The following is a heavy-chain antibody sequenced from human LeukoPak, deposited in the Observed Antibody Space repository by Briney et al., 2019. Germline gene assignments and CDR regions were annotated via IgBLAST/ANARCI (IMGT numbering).Heavy chain of an antibody. D-gene: IGHD3-9*01. CDR3: ARDGALYDILTGSYYYYYYMDV. CDR1: GFRLTAYA. V-gene: IGHV3-23*01. CDR2: ISDRGDST. J-gene: IGHJ6*03. Sequence: GGSLRLSCAASGFRLTAYAMGWVRQAPGKGLEWVSVISDRGDSTHYAGSVQGRFTIYRDSSTNTLYLQMNSLRAEDMAVYYCARDGALYDILTGSYYYYYYMDVWGKGTTVTISS.